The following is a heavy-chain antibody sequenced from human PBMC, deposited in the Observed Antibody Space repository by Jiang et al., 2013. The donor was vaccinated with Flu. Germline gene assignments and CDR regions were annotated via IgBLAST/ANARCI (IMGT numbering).Heavy chain of an antibody. Sequence: LVQPGGSLRLSCAASGFSFSDYWMSWVRQAPGQGLEWVANIKQDGSEKYFVDSVKGRFTISRDNAKNSLYLQMNSLRAEDTAVYYCARLRTPSYYYDSSGYYYDYWGQGTLVTVSS. D-gene: IGHD3-22*01. J-gene: IGHJ4*02. CDR1: GFSFSDYW. V-gene: IGHV3-7*03. CDR3: ARLRTPSYYYDSSGYYYDY. CDR2: IKQDGSEK.